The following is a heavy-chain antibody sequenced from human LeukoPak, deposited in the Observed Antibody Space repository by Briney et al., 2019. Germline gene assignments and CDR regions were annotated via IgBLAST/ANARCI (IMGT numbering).Heavy chain of an antibody. V-gene: IGHV1-2*04. CDR3: ARGMWQQLVPVEYYYYGMDV. D-gene: IGHD6-13*01. CDR1: GYTFTGYY. J-gene: IGHJ6*02. Sequence: GASVKVSCKASGYTFTGYYMHWVRQAPGQGLEWMGWINPNSGGTNYAQKFQGWVTMTRDTSISTAYMELSRLRSDDTAVYYCARGMWQQLVPVEYYYYGMDVWGQGTTVTVSS. CDR2: INPNSGGT.